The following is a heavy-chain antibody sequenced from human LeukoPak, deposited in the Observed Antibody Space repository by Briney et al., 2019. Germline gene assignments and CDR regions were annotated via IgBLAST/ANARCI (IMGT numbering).Heavy chain of an antibody. CDR2: ISAYNGNT. J-gene: IGHJ6*02. D-gene: IGHD1-26*01. CDR3: ARDWGIVAYYYYGMDV. CDR1: GYTFTSYG. Sequence: GASVKVSCKASGYTFTSYGISWVRQAPGQGLEWMGWISAYNGNTNYAQKLQGRVTMTTDTSTSTAYMELRSLRSDDTAVYYCARDWGIVAYYYYGMDVWGQGTTVTVSS. V-gene: IGHV1-18*01.